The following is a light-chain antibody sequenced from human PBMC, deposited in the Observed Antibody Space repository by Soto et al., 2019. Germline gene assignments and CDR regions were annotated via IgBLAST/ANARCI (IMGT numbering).Light chain of an antibody. CDR2: GAS. J-gene: IGKJ5*01. Sequence: EIVLTQSPGTLSFSPGERATLSCRASHSVSSSYLAWYQQKPGQAPRLLIYGASSRATGIPDRFSGSGSGADFTLTISTLEPEDFAVYYCQQRSSWPITFGQGTRLEIK. CDR1: HSVSSSY. V-gene: IGKV3D-20*02. CDR3: QQRSSWPIT.